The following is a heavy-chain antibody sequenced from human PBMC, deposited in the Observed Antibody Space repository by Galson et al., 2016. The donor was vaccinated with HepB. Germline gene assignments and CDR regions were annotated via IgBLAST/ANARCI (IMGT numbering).Heavy chain of an antibody. CDR2: ISAYDGHT. J-gene: IGHJ4*02. Sequence: SVKVSCKASGYTFTSRGLSWVRQAPGPGLEWLGWISAYDGHTNYGQKLQDRLTMTTDTSTSTAYMELRSLRSDDTAVYYCARDQAPLPGDYWGQGTLVTVSS. D-gene: IGHD2-15*01. V-gene: IGHV1-18*01. CDR1: GYTFTSRG. CDR3: ARDQAPLPGDY.